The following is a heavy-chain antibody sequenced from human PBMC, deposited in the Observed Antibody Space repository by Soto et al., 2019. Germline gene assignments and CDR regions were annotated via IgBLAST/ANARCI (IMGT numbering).Heavy chain of an antibody. CDR2: ISGSGGST. Sequence: GGSLRLSCAASGFTFXSXXMSWVRQAPGKGLEWVSAISGSGGSTYYADSVKGRFTISRDNSKNTLYLQMNSLRAEDTAVYYCAKYLRFLEWLLTLFDYWGQGTLVTVSS. D-gene: IGHD3-3*01. V-gene: IGHV3-23*01. CDR3: AKYLRFLEWLLTLFDY. CDR1: GFTFXSXX. J-gene: IGHJ4*02.